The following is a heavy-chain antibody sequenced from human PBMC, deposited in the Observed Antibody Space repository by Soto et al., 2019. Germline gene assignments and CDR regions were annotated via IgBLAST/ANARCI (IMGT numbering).Heavy chain of an antibody. CDR1: GFTVSSTY. CDR2: IYSSGET. Sequence: EVQVVESGGGLVQPGGSLRLSCAASGFTVSSTYMSWVRQAPGNGLEWVSIIYSSGETHYADSVEGRFTLSRDTSKNTLYLQMNSLRADDTAVYYCASRRNDYGAYDYWGQGTLVTVSS. V-gene: IGHV3-66*01. D-gene: IGHD3-16*01. CDR3: ASRRNDYGAYDY. J-gene: IGHJ4*02.